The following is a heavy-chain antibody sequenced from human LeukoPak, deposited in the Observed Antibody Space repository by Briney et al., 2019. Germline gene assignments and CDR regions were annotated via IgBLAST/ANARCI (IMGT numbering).Heavy chain of an antibody. CDR2: TYYSGST. D-gene: IGHD3-10*01. CDR3: WVSYGSGGWDFYF. CDR1: GGSISSSSYY. J-gene: IGHJ4*02. Sequence: SETLSLTCTVSGGSISSSSYYWGWIRQPPGKGLEWIGSTYYSGSTYYNPSLKSRVTISVDTSKKQFSLKLSSVTAADTAVIFCWVSYGSGGWDFYFWGQGNLVIVSS. V-gene: IGHV4-39*01.